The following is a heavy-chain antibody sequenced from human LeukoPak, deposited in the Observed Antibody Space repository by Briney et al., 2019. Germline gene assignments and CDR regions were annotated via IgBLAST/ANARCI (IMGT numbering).Heavy chain of an antibody. J-gene: IGHJ3*02. D-gene: IGHD3-22*01. V-gene: IGHV1-2*06. CDR2: INPNSGGT. Sequence: ASVKVSCKASGGTFSSYAISWVRQAPGQGLEWMGRINPNSGGTNYAQKFQGRVTMTRDTSISTAYMELSRLRSDDTAVYYCARSRLRASIVVVTSDAFDIWGQGTMVTVSS. CDR1: GGTFSSYA. CDR3: ARSRLRASIVVVTSDAFDI.